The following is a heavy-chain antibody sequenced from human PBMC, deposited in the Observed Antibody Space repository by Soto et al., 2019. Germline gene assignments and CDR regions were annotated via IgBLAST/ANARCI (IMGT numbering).Heavy chain of an antibody. CDR1: GYTFTGDY. CDR3: ARRDYDFWSGYSQAWFDP. D-gene: IGHD3-3*01. V-gene: IGHV1-2*02. CDR2: INPNSGGT. Sequence: ASVKVSCKASGYTFTGDYMHWVRQAPGQGLEWMGWINPNSGGTNYAQKFQGRVTMTRDTSISTAYMELSRLTSDDTAVYYCARRDYDFWSGYSQAWFDPWGQGTLVTVSS. J-gene: IGHJ5*02.